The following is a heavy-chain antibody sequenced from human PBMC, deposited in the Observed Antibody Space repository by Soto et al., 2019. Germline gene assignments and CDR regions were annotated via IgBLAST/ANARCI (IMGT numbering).Heavy chain of an antibody. V-gene: IGHV4-39*01. D-gene: IGHD2-15*01. CDR3: ARHIGYCSGGSCYFDWFDP. J-gene: IGHJ5*02. CDR1: GGSISSSSYY. CDR2: IYYSGST. Sequence: PSETLSLTYTVSGGSISSSSYYWGWIRQPPGKGLEWIGSIYYSGSTYYNPSLKSRVTISVDTSKNQFSLKLSSVTAADTAVYYCARHIGYCSGGSCYFDWFDPWGQGTLVTVSS.